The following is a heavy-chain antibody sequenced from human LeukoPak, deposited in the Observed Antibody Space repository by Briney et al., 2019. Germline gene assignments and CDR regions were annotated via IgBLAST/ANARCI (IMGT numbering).Heavy chain of an antibody. Sequence: GGSLRLSCAASGFTFSSKWMSWVRQAPGKGLEWVANIKYDGSEKYHVDSVKGRFTISRDDAKNSLYLQMNSLRAEDTAVYYCARDGSGEWPIGYWGQGTLVTVSS. CDR1: GFTFSSKW. CDR3: ARDGSGEWPIGY. CDR2: IKYDGSEK. J-gene: IGHJ4*02. D-gene: IGHD3-10*01. V-gene: IGHV3-7*01.